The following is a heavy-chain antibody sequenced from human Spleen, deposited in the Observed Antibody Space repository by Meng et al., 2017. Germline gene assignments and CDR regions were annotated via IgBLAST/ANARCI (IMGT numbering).Heavy chain of an antibody. Sequence: SVKVSCKASGGTFSSYAISWVRQAPGQGLEWMGGIIPIFGTANYAQKFQGRVMITADESTSTAYMELSSLRSEDTAVYYCARRRDDILTGYGGPGWFDPWGQGTLVTFSS. V-gene: IGHV1-69*13. CDR3: ARRRDDILTGYGGPGWFDP. D-gene: IGHD3-9*01. J-gene: IGHJ5*02. CDR1: GGTFSSYA. CDR2: IIPIFGTA.